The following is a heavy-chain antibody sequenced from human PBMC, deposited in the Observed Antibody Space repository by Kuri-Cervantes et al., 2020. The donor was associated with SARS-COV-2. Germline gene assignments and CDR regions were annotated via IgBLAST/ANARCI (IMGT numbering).Heavy chain of an antibody. D-gene: IGHD2-2*01. Sequence: GSLRLSCAASGFPFSSYAMSWIRQPPGKGLEWIGEINHSGSTNYNPSLKSRVTVSVDTSKNQFSLKLSSVTAADTAVYYCARDTWGVVVVPAATNYYYYGMDVWGQGTTVTVSS. CDR1: GFPFSSYA. V-gene: IGHV4-34*01. CDR2: INHSGST. CDR3: ARDTWGVVVVPAATNYYYYGMDV. J-gene: IGHJ6*02.